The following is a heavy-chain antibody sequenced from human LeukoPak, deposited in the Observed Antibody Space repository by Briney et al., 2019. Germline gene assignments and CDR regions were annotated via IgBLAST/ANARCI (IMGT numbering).Heavy chain of an antibody. J-gene: IGHJ4*02. Sequence: GGSLRLSCAASEVSFRDYDMSWIRQAPGKGLEWVSYITSSGSTTYYADSVKGRFTISRDNAKNSLYLQMNSLRAEDTAVYFCARRHDYGDSWGQGTLVTVSS. CDR2: ITSSGSTT. V-gene: IGHV3-11*01. CDR1: EVSFRDYD. CDR3: ARRHDYGDS.